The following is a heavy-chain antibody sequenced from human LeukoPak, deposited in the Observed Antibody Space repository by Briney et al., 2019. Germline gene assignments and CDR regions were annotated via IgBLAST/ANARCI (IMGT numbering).Heavy chain of an antibody. V-gene: IGHV1-2*02. Sequence: ASVKVSCKASGYTFTGYYMHWVRQAPGQGLEWMGWINPNSGGTNYAQKFQGRVTMTRDTSISTAYMELSRLRSDDTAVYYCARDIDHTDAFDIWGQGTMVTVSS. CDR3: ARDIDHTDAFDI. J-gene: IGHJ3*02. D-gene: IGHD1-26*01. CDR2: INPNSGGT. CDR1: GYTFTGYY.